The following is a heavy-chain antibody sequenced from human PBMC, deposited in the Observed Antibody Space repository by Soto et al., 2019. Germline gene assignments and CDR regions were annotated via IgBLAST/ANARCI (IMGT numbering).Heavy chain of an antibody. CDR1: GFTFSSYG. CDR3: ASLSIAERVTPDY. V-gene: IGHV3-30*03. CDR2: ISYDGSNK. J-gene: IGHJ4*02. D-gene: IGHD6-6*01. Sequence: GGSLRLSCAASGFTFSSYGMHWVRQAPGKGLEWVAVISYDGSNKYYADSVKGRFTISRDNSKNTLYLQMNSLRAEDTAVYYCASLSIAERVTPDYWGQGTLVTVSS.